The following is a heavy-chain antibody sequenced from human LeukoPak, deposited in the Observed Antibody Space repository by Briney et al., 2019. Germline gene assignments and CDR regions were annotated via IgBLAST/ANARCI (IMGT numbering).Heavy chain of an antibody. CDR2: IYHSGST. V-gene: IGHV4-38-2*01. CDR1: GYSISSRYY. D-gene: IGHD3-22*01. Sequence: SETLSLTCAVSGYSISSRYYWGWIRPPPGKGLGWIGSIYHSGSTYYTPSLKSRVTISVDTSKNQFSLKLSSVSAADTAVYYCARVARNMYDTSGYYYLAFDYWGQGTLVTVSS. J-gene: IGHJ4*02. CDR3: ARVARNMYDTSGYYYLAFDY.